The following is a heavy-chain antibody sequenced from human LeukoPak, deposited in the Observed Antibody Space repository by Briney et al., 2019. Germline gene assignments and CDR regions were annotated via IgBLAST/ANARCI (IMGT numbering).Heavy chain of an antibody. J-gene: IGHJ4*02. Sequence: ASVKVSCKASGYTFTSFGITWVRQAPGQGLQWMGWISVYNGNTNYAQKFQGRVTMTTDTSTSTGYMELRGLRSDDTAVYYCARDPTGIVGATPPDYWGQGTLVTASS. D-gene: IGHD1-26*01. CDR2: ISVYNGNT. V-gene: IGHV1-18*01. CDR1: GYTFTSFG. CDR3: ARDPTGIVGATPPDY.